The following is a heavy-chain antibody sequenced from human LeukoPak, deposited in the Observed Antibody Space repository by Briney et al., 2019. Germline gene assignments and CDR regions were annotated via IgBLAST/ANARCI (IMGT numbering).Heavy chain of an antibody. CDR3: ARDAKGYSYGKASWYYFDY. J-gene: IGHJ4*02. D-gene: IGHD5-18*01. CDR2: IKPSGGIT. V-gene: IGHV1-46*01. CDR1: GYTFTSYY. Sequence: ASVKVSCKASGYTFTSYYMHWVRQAPGQGLEWMSIIKPSGGITSYAQKFQSRVTMTRDTSTSTVYMELSSLRSEETAVYYCARDAKGYSYGKASWYYFDYWGPGTLVTVSS.